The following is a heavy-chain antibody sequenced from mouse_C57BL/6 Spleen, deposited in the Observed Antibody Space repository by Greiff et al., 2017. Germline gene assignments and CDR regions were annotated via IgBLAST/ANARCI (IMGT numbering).Heavy chain of an antibody. J-gene: IGHJ3*01. CDR3: VRSEEGWAWFAY. CDR2: IRSKSNNYAT. D-gene: IGHD2-3*01. Sequence: DVQLVESGGGLVQPKGSLKLSCAASGFSFNTYAMNWVRQAPGKGLEWVARIRSKSNNYATYYADSVKDRFTISRDDSESMLYLQMNNVKTEDTAMYYCVRSEEGWAWFAYWGQGTLVTVSA. V-gene: IGHV10-1*01. CDR1: GFSFNTYA.